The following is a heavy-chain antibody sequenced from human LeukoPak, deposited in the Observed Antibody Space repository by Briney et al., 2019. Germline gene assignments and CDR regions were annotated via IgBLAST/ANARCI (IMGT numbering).Heavy chain of an antibody. CDR3: ARVFDDSSGYYYGESYYFDY. V-gene: IGHV3-30*04. CDR1: GFTFSSYA. CDR2: IPYDGSNE. Sequence: GGSLRLSCAASGFTFSSYAMHWVRQAPGKGLEWVAVIPYDGSNEYYADSVKSRFTISRDNSKNTLYLQMNSLRAEDTAVYYCARVFDDSSGYYYGESYYFDYWGQGTLVTVSS. D-gene: IGHD3-22*01. J-gene: IGHJ4*02.